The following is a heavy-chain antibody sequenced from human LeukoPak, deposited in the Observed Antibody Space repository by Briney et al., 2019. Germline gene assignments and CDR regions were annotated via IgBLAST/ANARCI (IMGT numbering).Heavy chain of an antibody. J-gene: IGHJ4*02. CDR3: ASSRSAGYYFDS. CDR2: IYYSGST. V-gene: IGHV4-39*01. Sequence: PSETLSLTCTVSGGSISSSSYYWGGLRQPPGKGLEWIASIYYSGSTYYNPSLKSRLTISVRTHKNQFPLKLSSVTAAHTPLYFCASSRSAGYYFDSWGQGALGTVSS. CDR1: GGSISSSSYY.